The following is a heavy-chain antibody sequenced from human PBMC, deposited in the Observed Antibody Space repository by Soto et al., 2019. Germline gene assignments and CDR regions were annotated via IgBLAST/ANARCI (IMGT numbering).Heavy chain of an antibody. CDR1: GGSISSSSYY. CDR3: ANFLRPGVPAAVISDVLVF. J-gene: IGHJ3*01. Sequence: SETLSLTCTVSGGSISSSSYYWGWIRPPPGKGLEWIGSIYYSGSTYYNPSLKSRVTISVDTSKNQFSLKLSSVTAADTAVYYCANFLRPGVPAAVISDVLVFGGQGKRATV. V-gene: IGHV4-39*01. CDR2: IYYSGST. D-gene: IGHD2-2*01.